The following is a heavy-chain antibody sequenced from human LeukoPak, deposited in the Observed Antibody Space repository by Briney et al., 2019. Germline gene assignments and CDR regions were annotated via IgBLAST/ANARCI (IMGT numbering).Heavy chain of an antibody. Sequence: SETLSLTCTVSGGSISSYYWSWIRQPPGKGLECIGYIYYSGSTNYNPSLKSRVTISVDTSKNQFSLRLSSVTAADTAVYYCARVNGGYARDYWGQGTLVTVSS. CDR2: IYYSGST. D-gene: IGHD5-12*01. CDR3: ARVNGGYARDY. J-gene: IGHJ4*02. CDR1: GGSISSYY. V-gene: IGHV4-59*08.